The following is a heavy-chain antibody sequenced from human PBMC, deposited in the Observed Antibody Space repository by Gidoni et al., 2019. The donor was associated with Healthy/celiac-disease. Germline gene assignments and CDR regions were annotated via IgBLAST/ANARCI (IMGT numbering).Heavy chain of an antibody. J-gene: IGHJ6*02. Sequence: EVQLVQSGAEVKKPGESLRISCKVSGYSFTSYWISWVRQMPGKGLEWMGRIDPSDSYTNYSPSFQGHVTISADKSISTAYLQWSSLKASDTAMYYCARLEDDEDYYYGMDVWGQGTTVTVSS. CDR3: ARLEDDEDYYYGMDV. V-gene: IGHV5-10-1*03. CDR2: IDPSDSYT. D-gene: IGHD1-1*01. CDR1: GYSFTSYW.